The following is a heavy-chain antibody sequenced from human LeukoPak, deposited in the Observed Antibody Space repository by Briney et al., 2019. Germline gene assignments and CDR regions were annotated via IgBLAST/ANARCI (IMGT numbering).Heavy chain of an antibody. CDR2: IHHSGVT. V-gene: IGHV4-38-2*02. CDR3: ARYTANTARYSFDF. J-gene: IGHJ4*02. CDR1: GYSISSGYY. D-gene: IGHD2-2*02. Sequence: SETLSLTCTVSGYSISSGYYWGWIRPPPGKGLEGIATIHHSGVTYYTPSLKCRVTMSVHTSKNHFSLKLGSVTAASTAVYYCARYTANTARYSFDFWGQGALVTVSS.